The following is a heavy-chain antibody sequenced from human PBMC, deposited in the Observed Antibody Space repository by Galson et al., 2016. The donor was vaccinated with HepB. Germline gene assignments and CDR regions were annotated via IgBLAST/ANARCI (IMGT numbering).Heavy chain of an antibody. V-gene: IGHV3-48*01. D-gene: IGHD3-22*01. CDR2: ISRTTGTI. CDR1: GFGFSSYT. CDR3: ASGYYDLWG. J-gene: IGHJ4*02. Sequence: SLRLSCATSGFGFSSYTMNWVRQAPGTGLEWIASISRTTGTIYYAESVKGRFTISRDNAKTSLFLQMNSLRAEDTAVYYRASGYYDLWGWGQGTLVTVSS.